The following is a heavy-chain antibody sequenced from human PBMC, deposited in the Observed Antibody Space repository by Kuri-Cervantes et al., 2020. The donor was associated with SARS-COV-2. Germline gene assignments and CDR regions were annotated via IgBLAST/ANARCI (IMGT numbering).Heavy chain of an antibody. D-gene: IGHD2-2*01. Sequence: ASVKVSCKASGYTFTGYYMHWVRQAPGQGLEWMGWINPNSGGTNYAQKFQGRVTMTRDTSISTAYMELSSLRSEDTAVYYCARPYCTTTTCYDGTFDSWGQGTLVTVSS. CDR2: INPNSGGT. CDR1: GYTFTGYY. J-gene: IGHJ4*02. V-gene: IGHV1-2*02. CDR3: ARPYCTTTTCYDGTFDS.